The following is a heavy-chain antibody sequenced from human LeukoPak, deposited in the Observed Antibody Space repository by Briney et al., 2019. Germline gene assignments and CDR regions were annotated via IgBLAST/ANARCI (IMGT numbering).Heavy chain of an antibody. V-gene: IGHV4-38-2*02. CDR2: IYHSGGT. J-gene: IGHJ4*02. CDR3: ARDRIYGSGSDHFDY. D-gene: IGHD3-10*01. Sequence: SETLSLTCTVSGYSIRSGYYWGWIRQPPGKGLEWIGCIYHSGGTYYNPSLKSRVTISVDTSKNQFSLKLSSVTAADTAVYYCARDRIYGSGSDHFDYWGQGTLVTVSS. CDR1: GYSIRSGYY.